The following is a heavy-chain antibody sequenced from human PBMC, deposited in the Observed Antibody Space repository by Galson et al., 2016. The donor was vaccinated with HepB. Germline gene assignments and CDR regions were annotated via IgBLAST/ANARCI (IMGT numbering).Heavy chain of an antibody. V-gene: IGHV4-31*03. CDR3: ARDRSSGSGNFGY. CDR2: IYHSGST. Sequence: TLSLTCTVSGGSISSGGYYWSWICQHPGKGLEWIGYIYHSGSTYYNPSLKSRVSISVDTSKNQFSLRLSSVTAADTAVYYCARDRSSGSGNFGYWGQGTLVTVSS. D-gene: IGHD3-10*01. J-gene: IGHJ4*02. CDR1: GGSISSGGYY.